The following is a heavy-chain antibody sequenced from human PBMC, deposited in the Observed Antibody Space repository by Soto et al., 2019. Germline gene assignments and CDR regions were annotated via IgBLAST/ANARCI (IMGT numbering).Heavy chain of an antibody. Sequence: QVQLVQSGAEVKKPGASVKVSCKASGYTFTGYYMHWVRQAPGQGLEWMGWINPNSGGTNYAQKFQGRVTMTRDTSISTAYMELSRLRSDDMAVYYCAREGVGATSGSWFDPWGQGTLVTVSS. CDR1: GYTFTGYY. D-gene: IGHD1-26*01. CDR2: INPNSGGT. CDR3: AREGVGATSGSWFDP. V-gene: IGHV1-2*02. J-gene: IGHJ5*02.